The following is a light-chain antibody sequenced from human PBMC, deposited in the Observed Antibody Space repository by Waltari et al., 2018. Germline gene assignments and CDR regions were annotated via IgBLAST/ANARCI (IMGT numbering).Light chain of an antibody. Sequence: QSVLTQPPSASAAPGQTVTISCYGRGSNIGRNPANWYQQFPGAAPNPLIPAHPSQGAPPNPRPPTHASRPSGISDRFSGSKSGTSASLSITGLQSGDEAHYFCAAWDDSLNGVVFGGGTSLTVL. V-gene: IGLV1-44*01. CDR3: AAWDDSLNGVV. CDR1: GSNIGRNP. CDR2: THA. J-gene: IGLJ2*01.